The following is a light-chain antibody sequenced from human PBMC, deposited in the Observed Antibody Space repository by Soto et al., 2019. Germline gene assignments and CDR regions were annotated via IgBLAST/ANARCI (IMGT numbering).Light chain of an antibody. CDR1: SSDVGGYNF. CDR3: SSYTSISTYV. Sequence: QSALTQPASVSGSPGQSITISCIGSSSDVGGYNFVSWYQHHPGKVPKLMIYEVSNRPSGVSNRFSGSKSGNTASLTISGLQAEDEADYYCSSYTSISTYVFGTGTKVTVL. CDR2: EVS. V-gene: IGLV2-14*01. J-gene: IGLJ1*01.